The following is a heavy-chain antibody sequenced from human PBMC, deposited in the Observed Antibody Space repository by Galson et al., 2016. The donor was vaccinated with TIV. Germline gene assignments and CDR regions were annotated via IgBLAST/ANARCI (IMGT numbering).Heavy chain of an antibody. J-gene: IGHJ3*02. D-gene: IGHD2-21*01. CDR2: FDPAEGET. V-gene: IGHV1-24*01. Sequence: SVKVSCKASGVTFISFAISWVRQVPGKGLEWMGGFDPAEGETIYAQRFRGRVSMTEDISTDTAHMELSSLRSDDTAVYFCGTGFRGAFDIWGQGTAVTISS. CDR3: GTGFRGAFDI. CDR1: GVTFISFA.